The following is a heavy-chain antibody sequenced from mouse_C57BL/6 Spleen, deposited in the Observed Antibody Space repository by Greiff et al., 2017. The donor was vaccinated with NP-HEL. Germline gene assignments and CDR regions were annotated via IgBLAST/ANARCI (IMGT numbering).Heavy chain of an antibody. D-gene: IGHD1-1*01. CDR2: ISDGGSYT. CDR3: ARDAYYGSALFAY. Sequence: EVMLVESGGGLVKPGGSLKLSCAASGFTFSSYAMSWVRQTPEKRLEWVATISDGGSYTYYPDNVKGRFTISRDNAKNNLYLQMSHLKSEDTAMYYCARDAYYGSALFAYWGQGTLVTVSA. J-gene: IGHJ3*01. V-gene: IGHV5-4*01. CDR1: GFTFSSYA.